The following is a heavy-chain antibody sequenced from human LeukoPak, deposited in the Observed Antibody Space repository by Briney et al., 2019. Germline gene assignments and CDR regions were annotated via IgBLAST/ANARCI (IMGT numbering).Heavy chain of an antibody. CDR3: ASDTMVRGVYGEERKFDY. CDR2: INPIFGTA. CDR1: GYTFTGYY. D-gene: IGHD3-10*01. J-gene: IGHJ4*02. Sequence: ASVKVSCKASGYTFTGYYMHWVRQAPGQGLEWMGRINPIFGTANYAQKFQGRVTITADESTSTAYMELSSLRSEDTAVYYCASDTMVRGVYGEERKFDYWGQGTLVTVSS. V-gene: IGHV1-69*13.